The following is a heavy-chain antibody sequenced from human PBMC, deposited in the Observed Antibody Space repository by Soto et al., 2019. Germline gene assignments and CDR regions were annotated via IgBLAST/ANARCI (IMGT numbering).Heavy chain of an antibody. D-gene: IGHD3-22*01. V-gene: IGHV3-53*01. CDR1: GFTVSSNY. Sequence: PGGSLRLSCAASGFTVSSNYMSWVRQAPGKGLEWVSVIYSGGSTYYADSVKGRFTISRDSSKNTLYLQMNSLRAEDTAVYYCAREKYDSSGYDNYWGQGTLVTVSS. J-gene: IGHJ4*02. CDR3: AREKYDSSGYDNY. CDR2: IYSGGST.